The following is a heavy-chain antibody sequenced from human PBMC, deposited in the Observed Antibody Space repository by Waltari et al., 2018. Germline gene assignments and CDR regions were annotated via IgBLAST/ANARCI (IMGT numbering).Heavy chain of an antibody. V-gene: IGHV3-23*03. CDR3: AKILDSQWLASCFDY. D-gene: IGHD6-19*01. CDR2: IYSGCST. CDR1: GGSISSGDYY. J-gene: IGHJ4*02. Sequence: VQLQESGPGLVKPSQTLSLTCTVSGGSISSGDYYWSWNRQAPGKGLEWVSVIYSGCSTYYADSWKGRFTISRDNSKNTLYLQMNSLRAEDTAVYYCAKILDSQWLASCFDYWGQGTLVTVSS.